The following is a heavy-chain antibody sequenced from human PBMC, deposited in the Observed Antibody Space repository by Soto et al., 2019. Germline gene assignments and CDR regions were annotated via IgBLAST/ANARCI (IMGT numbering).Heavy chain of an antibody. J-gene: IGHJ4*02. CDR1: GGTFSSYA. CDR3: ATVKGYSYGPTLDY. CDR2: IIPIFGTA. Sequence: QVQLVQSGAGVKKPGSSVKVSCKASGGTFSSYAISWVRQAPGQGLEWMGGIIPIFGTANYAQKFQGRVTITADESTSTAYMELSSLRSEDTAVYYCATVKGYSYGPTLDYWGQGTLVTVSS. D-gene: IGHD5-18*01. V-gene: IGHV1-69*12.